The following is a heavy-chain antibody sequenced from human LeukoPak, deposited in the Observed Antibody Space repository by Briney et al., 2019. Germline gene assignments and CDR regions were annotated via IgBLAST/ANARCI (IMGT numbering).Heavy chain of an antibody. D-gene: IGHD2-2*01. V-gene: IGHV1-69*01. Sequence: GASVKVSCKASGGTFSSYAISWVRQAPGQGLEWMGGIIPTFGTASYAQKFQGRVTITADESTSTAYMELSSLRSEDTAVYYCARERYCSSTSCYSEGYYYGMDVWGQGTTVTVSS. CDR3: ARERYCSSTSCYSEGYYYGMDV. CDR1: GGTFSSYA. J-gene: IGHJ6*02. CDR2: IIPTFGTA.